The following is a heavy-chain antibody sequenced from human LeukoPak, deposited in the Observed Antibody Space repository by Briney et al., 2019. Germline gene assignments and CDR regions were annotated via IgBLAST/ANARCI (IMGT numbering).Heavy chain of an antibody. Sequence: SETLSLTCAVYGGSFSGYYWSWLRQPPGKGLEWIGEINHSGSTNYNPSLKSRVTISVDTSKHQFSLKLSSVTAADTAVYYCARDLSSGWYTGWFDPWGQGTLVTVSS. CDR1: GGSFSGYY. CDR2: INHSGST. D-gene: IGHD6-19*01. CDR3: ARDLSSGWYTGWFDP. J-gene: IGHJ5*02. V-gene: IGHV4-34*01.